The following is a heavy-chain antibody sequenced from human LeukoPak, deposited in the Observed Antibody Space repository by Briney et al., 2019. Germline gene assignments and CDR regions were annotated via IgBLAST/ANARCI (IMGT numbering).Heavy chain of an antibody. Sequence: GAPLKFSGKGSGTGFTSNRIGWWRQLPGKGLEGMGVIYPADADTRYRPSFQGQVTISADKSISTAYLQWSSLKASDTAMYYCARHYDSFGYGGFDYWGQGTLVTVSS. J-gene: IGHJ4*02. CDR2: IYPADADT. V-gene: IGHV5-51*01. CDR3: ARHYDSFGYGGFDY. D-gene: IGHD5-18*01. CDR1: GTGFTSNR.